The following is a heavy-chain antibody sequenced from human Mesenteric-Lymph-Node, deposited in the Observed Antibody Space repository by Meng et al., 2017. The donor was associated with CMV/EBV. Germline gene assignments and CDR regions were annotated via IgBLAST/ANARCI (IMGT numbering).Heavy chain of an antibody. CDR1: DGSISSYY. Sequence: SETLSLTCTVSDGSISSYYWSWIRQPPGKGLEWIGYIYYSGSTNYNPSLKSRVTISVDTSKNQFSLKLSSVTAADTAVYYCARQINNCFDPWGQGTLVTVSS. V-gene: IGHV4-59*01. J-gene: IGHJ5*02. CDR2: IYYSGST. CDR3: ARQINNCFDP.